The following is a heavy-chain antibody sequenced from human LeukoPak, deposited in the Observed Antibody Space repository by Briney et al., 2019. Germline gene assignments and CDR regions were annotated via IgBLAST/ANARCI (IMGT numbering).Heavy chain of an antibody. CDR1: GFSFSICS. J-gene: IGHJ4*02. D-gene: IGHD4-17*01. CDR2: ISSNGGNT. V-gene: IGHV3-64D*09. Sequence: PGGSLRLSCSASGFSFSICSMHWVRQAPGKGLEYVSAISSNGGNTNYADSVKGRFTISRDNSKNTLYLQMSGLRAEDTAVYYCVKATVTSSYFDYFDYWGQGTLVTVSS. CDR3: VKATVTSSYFDYFDY.